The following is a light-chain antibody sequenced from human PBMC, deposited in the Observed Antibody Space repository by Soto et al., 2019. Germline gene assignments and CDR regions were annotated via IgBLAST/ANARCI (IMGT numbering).Light chain of an antibody. CDR2: STS. CDR1: TGAVTSGYY. CDR3: LLLYRDAWV. J-gene: IGLJ3*02. Sequence: QAVVTQEPSLTVSPGGTVTLTCASSTGAVTSGYYANWFQQKPGQAPRALISSTSNKHSWTPARFSGSLLGVKAALTLSGVQPEDEAEYFCLLLYRDAWVFGGGTKLTVL. V-gene: IGLV7-43*01.